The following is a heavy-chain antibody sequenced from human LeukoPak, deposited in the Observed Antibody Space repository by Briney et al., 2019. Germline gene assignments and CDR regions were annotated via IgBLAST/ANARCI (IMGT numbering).Heavy chain of an antibody. CDR2: MSNDGSIK. J-gene: IGHJ3*02. V-gene: IGHV3-30-3*01. Sequence: GGSLRLSCAASGFTFSGYTIHWVRQGPGKGLEWVAVMSNDGSIKKYANSVKGRFTISRDNSKNTLYLQMDSLRAEDTAVYYCARELTIFGVVIQRYDTFDIWGQGTMVTVSS. D-gene: IGHD3-3*01. CDR3: ARELTIFGVVIQRYDTFDI. CDR1: GFTFSGYT.